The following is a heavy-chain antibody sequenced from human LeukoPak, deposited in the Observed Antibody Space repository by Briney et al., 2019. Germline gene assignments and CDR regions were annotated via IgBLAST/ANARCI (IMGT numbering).Heavy chain of an antibody. CDR3: AKGAYYYDSSGNHDY. Sequence: PGGSLRLSCAASGFTFSSYGMHWVRQAPGKGLEWVAVIWYDGSNKYYADSVKGRFTISRDNSKNTLYLQMNSLRAEDTAVYYCAKGAYYYDSSGNHDYWGQGTLVTVSS. CDR1: GFTFSSYG. D-gene: IGHD3-22*01. J-gene: IGHJ4*02. V-gene: IGHV3-30*02. CDR2: IWYDGSNK.